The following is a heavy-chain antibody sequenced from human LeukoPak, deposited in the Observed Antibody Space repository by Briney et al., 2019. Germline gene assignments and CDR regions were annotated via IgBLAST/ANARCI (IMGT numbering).Heavy chain of an antibody. J-gene: IGHJ6*02. CDR3: ARERDYYYGMDV. Sequence: GGSLRLSCAASGFTVSDNFMSWVRQAPGKGLEWVGRTRNKAKSYTTEYAASVKGRFTISRDDSKNSLYLQMNSLKTEDTAVYYCARERDYYYGMDVWGQGTTVTVSS. CDR2: TRNKAKSYTT. V-gene: IGHV3-72*01. CDR1: GFTVSDNF.